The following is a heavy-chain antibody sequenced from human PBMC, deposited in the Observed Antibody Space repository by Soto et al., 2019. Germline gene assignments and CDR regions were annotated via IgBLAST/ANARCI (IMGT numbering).Heavy chain of an antibody. CDR3: ARVRGSSSVVPDAFDY. D-gene: IGHD2-2*01. CDR2: ISPYSGFT. Sequence: ASVKVSCKASGYSFSSYTITWVRQAPGQGLQWMGWISPYSGFTNYPQNFQGRVSMTTDPSTTTAYMELRSLRSDDTAFYYCARVRGSSSVVPDAFDYWGQGTQVPVSS. J-gene: IGHJ4*02. CDR1: GYSFSSYT. V-gene: IGHV1-18*04.